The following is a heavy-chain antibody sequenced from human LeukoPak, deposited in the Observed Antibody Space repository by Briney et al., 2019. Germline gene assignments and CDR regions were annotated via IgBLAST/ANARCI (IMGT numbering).Heavy chain of an antibody. CDR2: ISSSSSYI. Sequence: PGGSLRLSCAASGFTLSSYSMNWVRQAPGRGLEWVSSISSSSSYIYYADSVKGRFTISRDNSKNTLYLQMNSLRAEDTAVYYCARGEAVAGTEGYYYYYYMDVWGKGTTVTVSS. CDR1: GFTLSSYS. J-gene: IGHJ6*03. D-gene: IGHD6-19*01. CDR3: ARGEAVAGTEGYYYYYYMDV. V-gene: IGHV3-21*01.